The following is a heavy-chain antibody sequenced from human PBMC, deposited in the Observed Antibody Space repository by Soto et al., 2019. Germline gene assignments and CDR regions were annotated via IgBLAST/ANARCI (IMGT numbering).Heavy chain of an antibody. V-gene: IGHV3-33*03. CDR2: IGYDASDR. J-gene: IGHJ4*02. CDR1: GFSFSDYG. CDR3: VIDYRLKVDVYMLDQ. Sequence: QVHLVESGGGVVQPGRSLRLSCAASGFSFSDYGMHWVRQSPGKGLEWVALIGYDASDRSYADSVKGRFTVSRDNSNNTLHLQMSSLRAEDTALYYCVIDYRLKVDVYMLDQWGQGALVTVSP. D-gene: IGHD5-12*01.